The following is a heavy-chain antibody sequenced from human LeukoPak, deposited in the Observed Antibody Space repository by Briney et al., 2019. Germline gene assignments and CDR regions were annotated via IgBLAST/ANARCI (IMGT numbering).Heavy chain of an antibody. D-gene: IGHD6-19*01. CDR3: ARRPRPYSSGWFDY. CDR2: INPNSGGT. V-gene: IGHV1-2*02. CDR1: GYTFTGYY. J-gene: IGHJ4*02. Sequence: GASVKVSCKASGYTFTGYYMHWVRQAPGQGLEWMGWINPNSGGTNYAQKFQGRVTMTRDTSISTAYMELSRLRSDDTAVYYCARRPRPYSSGWFDYWGQGTLVTVSS.